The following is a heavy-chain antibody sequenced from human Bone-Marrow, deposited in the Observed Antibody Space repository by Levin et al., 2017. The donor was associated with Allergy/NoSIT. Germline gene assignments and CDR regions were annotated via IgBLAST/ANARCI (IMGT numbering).Heavy chain of an antibody. CDR2: ITSKTTYI. V-gene: IGHV3-21*01. Sequence: GGSLRLSCAASGFNFSDYSFDWVRQAPGKGLEWVSSITSKTTYIYYAESVKGRFTISRDNSENSLFLHMDRLRVEDTAVYYCVRTHNILWFGTRGYFFDTWGQGQLVLVSS. CDR1: GFNFSDYS. D-gene: IGHD3-10*01. J-gene: IGHJ4*02. CDR3: VRTHNILWFGTRGYFFDT.